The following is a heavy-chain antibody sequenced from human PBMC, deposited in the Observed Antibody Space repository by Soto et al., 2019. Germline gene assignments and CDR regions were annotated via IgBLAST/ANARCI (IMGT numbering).Heavy chain of an antibody. CDR2: ISSSSRTI. Sequence: EVQLVESGGGLGQPGGSLRLSCAASGFTFSSYSMNWARQAPGKGLEWISYISSSSRTIYYPDSVKGRFTISRDNAKNSLYMQMNSLRAEDTAVYYCARDKGRSPLDYWGQGTLVTVSS. J-gene: IGHJ4*02. V-gene: IGHV3-48*01. CDR1: GFTFSSYS. CDR3: ARDKGRSPLDY. D-gene: IGHD2-15*01.